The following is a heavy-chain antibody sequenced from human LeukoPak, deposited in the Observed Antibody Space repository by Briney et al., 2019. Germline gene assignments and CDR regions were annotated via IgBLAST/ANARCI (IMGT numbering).Heavy chain of an antibody. CDR2: INPNSGGT. V-gene: IGHV1-2*06. CDR3: AVNDYGDYVPSN. J-gene: IGHJ4*02. Sequence: ASVKVSCKASGYTFTGYYMHWVRQAPGQGLVWMGRINPNSGGTNYAQKFQGRVTMTRDTSISTAYMELSRLRSDDTAVYYCAVNDYGDYVPSNWGQGTLVTVSS. D-gene: IGHD4-17*01. CDR1: GYTFTGYY.